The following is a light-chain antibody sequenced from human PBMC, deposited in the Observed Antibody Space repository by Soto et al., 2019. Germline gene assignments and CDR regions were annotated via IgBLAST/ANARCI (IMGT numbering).Light chain of an antibody. Sequence: DIQMTQSPTSLSASVGDRVTITCRASQDIRNFVAWYQQKPGKAPKLLIYAASTLQSGVPSRFSGSGSGTDFTLTINSLQPEDVETYSCQKYSSVPFFGPGTKVEIK. V-gene: IGKV1-27*01. J-gene: IGKJ3*01. CDR1: QDIRNF. CDR2: AAS. CDR3: QKYSSVPF.